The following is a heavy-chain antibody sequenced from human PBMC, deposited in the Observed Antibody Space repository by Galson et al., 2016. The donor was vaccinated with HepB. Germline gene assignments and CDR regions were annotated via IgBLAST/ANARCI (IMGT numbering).Heavy chain of an antibody. Sequence: SLRLCCAASGFTFNNYGMTWVRQAPGKGLEVVSSISRSGDSTDYADSVKGRFIISRDNTKNTLSLQMNSLRAEDTAVYYCVQGSTAPAVWGKGTTVTVSS. CDR1: GFTFNNYG. J-gene: IGHJ6*04. D-gene: IGHD2-2*01. CDR2: ISRSGDST. V-gene: IGHV3-23*01. CDR3: VQGSTAPAV.